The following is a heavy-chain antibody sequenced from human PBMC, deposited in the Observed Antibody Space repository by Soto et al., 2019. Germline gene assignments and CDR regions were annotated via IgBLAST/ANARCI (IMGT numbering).Heavy chain of an antibody. D-gene: IGHD3-10*01. CDR1: GYSVTIYC. CDR2: IYPGDSDT. V-gene: IGHV5-51*01. CDR3: ARLNYYGSGSPYYYYYYGMDV. Sequence: GESLKISCKGSGYSVTIYCIGWVRQIRGKGLEWMAIIYPGDSDTRYSPSFQGQVTISADKSISTAYLQWSSLKASDNAMYYCARLNYYGSGSPYYYYYYGMDVWGQGTTVTVSS. J-gene: IGHJ6*02.